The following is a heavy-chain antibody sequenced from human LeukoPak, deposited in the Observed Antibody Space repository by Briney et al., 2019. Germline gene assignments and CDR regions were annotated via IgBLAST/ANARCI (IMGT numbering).Heavy chain of an antibody. CDR3: TTPSERVRERDYYYYMDV. J-gene: IGHJ6*03. Sequence: PGGSLRLSCAASGFTFSGSAMHWVRQASGKGLEWVGRIRSKANSYATAYAASVKGRFTISRDDSKNTAYLQMNSLKTEDTAVYYCTTPSERVRERDYYYYMDVWGKGTTVTISS. V-gene: IGHV3-73*01. CDR2: IRSKANSYAT. CDR1: GFTFSGSA. D-gene: IGHD3-10*01.